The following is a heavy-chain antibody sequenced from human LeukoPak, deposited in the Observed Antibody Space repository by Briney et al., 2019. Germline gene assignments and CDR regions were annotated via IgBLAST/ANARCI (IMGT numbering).Heavy chain of an antibody. J-gene: IGHJ4*02. CDR3: ARTQKYYDLWSGMN. V-gene: IGHV3-11*04. Sequence: PGGSLRLSCAATGFTFSDYYMSWLRQAPGKGLEWISYISSSGSADYYADSVQGRFTISRDNAKSSLYLQMNSLRAEDTPVYYCARTQKYYDLWSGMNWGQGTLVTVSS. D-gene: IGHD3-3*01. CDR1: GFTFSDYY. CDR2: ISSSGSAD.